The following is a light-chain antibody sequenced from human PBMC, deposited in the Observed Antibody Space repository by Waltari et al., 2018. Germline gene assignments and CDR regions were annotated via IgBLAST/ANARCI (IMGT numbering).Light chain of an antibody. CDR2: VNSDGSH. CDR3: QTGGHGTWV. CDR1: SGHSSNI. V-gene: IGLV4-69*01. Sequence: QLVLTQSPSASASLGASVKLTCTLSSGHSSNIIAWHQQQAEKGPRYVMKVNSDGSHSKGDGLPDRFSGSRSGADRYLTSSSLQSEDEAHYYCQTGGHGTWVFGGGTKLTVL. J-gene: IGLJ3*02.